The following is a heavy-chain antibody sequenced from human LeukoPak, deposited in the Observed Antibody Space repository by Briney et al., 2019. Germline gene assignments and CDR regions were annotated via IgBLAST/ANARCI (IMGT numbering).Heavy chain of an antibody. Sequence: SQTLSLTCAISGDSVSSNSAAWNWIRQSPSRGLEWLGRTYYMSKWYNDYAVSVKGRITINADTSKNQFSLHLNSVTPDDTAVYYCARDLIRNSMGVTYYFDYWGQGTLVTVSS. CDR2: TYYMSKWYN. CDR3: ARDLIRNSMGVTYYFDY. V-gene: IGHV6-1*01. D-gene: IGHD1-26*01. J-gene: IGHJ4*02. CDR1: GDSVSSNSAA.